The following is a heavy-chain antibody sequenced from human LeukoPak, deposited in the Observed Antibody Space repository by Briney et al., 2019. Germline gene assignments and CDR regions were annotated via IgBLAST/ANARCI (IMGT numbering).Heavy chain of an antibody. CDR1: GGSISSYY. CDR3: VVHYYDSSGYKDY. CDR2: IYYSGST. Sequence: SETLSLTCTVSGGSISSYYWSWIRQPPGKGLEWIGYIYYSGSTNYNPSLKSRVTISVDTSKNQFSLKLSSVTAADTAVNYCVVHYYDSSGYKDYWGQGTLVTVSS. V-gene: IGHV4-59*01. J-gene: IGHJ4*02. D-gene: IGHD3-22*01.